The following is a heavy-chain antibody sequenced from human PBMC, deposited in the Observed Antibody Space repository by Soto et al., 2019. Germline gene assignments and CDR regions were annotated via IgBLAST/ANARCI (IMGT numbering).Heavy chain of an antibody. CDR1: GGSFSGYY. Sequence: PSETLSLTCAVYGGSFSGYYWSWIRQPPGKGLEWIGEINHSGSTNYNPSLKSRVTISVDTSKNQFSLKLSSVTAADTAVYYCARDRADYGMDVWGQGTTFT. CDR2: INHSGST. CDR3: ARDRADYGMDV. J-gene: IGHJ6*02. V-gene: IGHV4-34*01.